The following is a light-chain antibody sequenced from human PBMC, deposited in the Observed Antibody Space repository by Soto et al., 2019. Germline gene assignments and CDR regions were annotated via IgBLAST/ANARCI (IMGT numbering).Light chain of an antibody. CDR2: GAS. CDR3: QQYNNWPPHT. J-gene: IGKJ4*01. V-gene: IGKV3-15*01. Sequence: EIVMTQSPATLSVSPGERATLSCRASQSVSSNLAWYQQKPGQAPRLLIYGASTRATGIPARFSGSGSGTEFTHTISSLQSEDFAVYYCQQYNNWPPHTFGGGTKVDIK. CDR1: QSVSSN.